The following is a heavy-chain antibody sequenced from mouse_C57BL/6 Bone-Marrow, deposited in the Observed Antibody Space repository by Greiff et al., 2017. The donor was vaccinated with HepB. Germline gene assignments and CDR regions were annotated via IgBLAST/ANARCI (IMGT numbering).Heavy chain of an antibody. CDR1: GYTFTDYE. D-gene: IGHD1-1*01. V-gene: IGHV1-15*01. CDR3: TRLCYYGSHGY. CDR2: IDPETGGT. J-gene: IGHJ3*01. Sequence: QVQLQQSGAELVRPGASVTLSCKASGYTFTDYEMHWVKQTPVHGLEWIGAIDPETGGTAYNQKFKGKAILTADKSSSTAYMELRSLTSEDSAVYYCTRLCYYGSHGYGGQGTRVTVS.